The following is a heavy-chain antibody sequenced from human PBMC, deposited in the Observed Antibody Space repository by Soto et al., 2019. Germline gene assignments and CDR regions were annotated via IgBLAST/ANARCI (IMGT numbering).Heavy chain of an antibody. V-gene: IGHV3-23*01. CDR2: ISGSGGST. D-gene: IGHD1-26*01. CDR1: GFTFSSYA. CDR3: ARLGSGSYYDY. Sequence: EVQLLESGGGLVQPGGSLRLSCAASGFTFSSYAMRWVRQAPVKGLEWVSAISGSGGSTSYADSVKGRFTISRDNSKNTVYLQMNSLRAEDTAVYYCARLGSGSYYDYWGQGTLVTVAS. J-gene: IGHJ4*02.